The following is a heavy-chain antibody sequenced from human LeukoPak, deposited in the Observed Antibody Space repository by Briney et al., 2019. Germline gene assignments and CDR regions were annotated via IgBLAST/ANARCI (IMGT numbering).Heavy chain of an antibody. V-gene: IGHV3-30*04. D-gene: IGHD2-15*01. CDR2: ISEDGSKK. CDR1: GFTFNTYL. CDR3: ARVRGLRMTDAFDI. J-gene: IGHJ3*02. Sequence: GGSLRLSCAASGFTFNTYLMDWVRRAPGKGLEWVALISEDGSKKYYADSVKGRFTISRDNAKNSLYLQMNSLRAEDTAVYYCARVRGLRMTDAFDIWGQGTMVAVSS.